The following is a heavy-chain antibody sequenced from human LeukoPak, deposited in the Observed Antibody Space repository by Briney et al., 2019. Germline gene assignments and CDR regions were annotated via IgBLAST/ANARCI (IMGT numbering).Heavy chain of an antibody. CDR1: GFTFSSNY. D-gene: IGHD3-10*02. CDR2: IYSGGST. CDR3: ARDPGMFPAGMDV. V-gene: IGHV3-53*01. J-gene: IGHJ6*02. Sequence: PGGSLRLSCAASGFTFSSNYMSWVRQAPGKGLEWVSVIYSGGSTYYADSVKGRFTISRDNSKNTLYLQMNSLRAEDTAVYYCARDPGMFPAGMDVWGQGTTVTVSS.